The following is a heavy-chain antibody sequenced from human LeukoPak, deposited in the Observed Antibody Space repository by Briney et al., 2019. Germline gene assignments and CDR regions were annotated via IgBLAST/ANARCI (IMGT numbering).Heavy chain of an antibody. Sequence: PGGSLRLSCAASGFSVSTDHMSWVRQAPGKGLEWVSIIYNDGSTYYADTVKGRFTISRDNSKNTVDLQVSSLRAEDTAVYYCARVWELSYDYWGQGTLVTVSS. CDR1: GFSVSTDH. J-gene: IGHJ4*02. D-gene: IGHD3-16*02. CDR3: ARVWELSYDY. V-gene: IGHV3-53*01. CDR2: IYNDGST.